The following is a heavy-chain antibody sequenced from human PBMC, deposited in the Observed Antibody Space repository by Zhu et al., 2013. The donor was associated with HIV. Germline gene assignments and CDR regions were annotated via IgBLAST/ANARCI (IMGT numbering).Heavy chain of an antibody. CDR1: GFPFSSYG. D-gene: IGHD3-22*01. CDR2: KWYDGSQT. CDR3: AKDYDSSGYYYNQGQGFDY. J-gene: IGHJ4*02. V-gene: IGHV3-33*06. Sequence: VQLVESGGGVVQPGRSLRLSCAASGFPFSSYGMHWVRQAPGRGLEWVAVKWYDGSQTYYAESVKGRFTISRDNSKNTLSLQMNSLRAEDTAVYYCAKDYDSSGYYYNQGQGFDYWGQGTLVTVSS.